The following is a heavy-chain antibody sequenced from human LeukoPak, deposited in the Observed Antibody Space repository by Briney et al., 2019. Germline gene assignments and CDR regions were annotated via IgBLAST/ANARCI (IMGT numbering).Heavy chain of an antibody. Sequence: SETLSLTCTVSGGSISSSSYYWGWIRQPPGKGLEWIGSIYYSGSTYYNPSLKSRVTISVDTSKNQFSLKLSSVTAADTAVYYCARLTTVVVAATVWFDPWGRGTLVTVSS. D-gene: IGHD2-15*01. V-gene: IGHV4-39*01. J-gene: IGHJ5*02. CDR1: GGSISSSSYY. CDR2: IYYSGST. CDR3: ARLTTVVVAATVWFDP.